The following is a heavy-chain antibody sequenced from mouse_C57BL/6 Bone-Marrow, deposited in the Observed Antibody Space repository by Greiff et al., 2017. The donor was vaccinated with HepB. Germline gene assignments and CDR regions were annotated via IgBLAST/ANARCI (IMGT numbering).Heavy chain of an antibody. CDR2: SRNKANDYTT. CDR1: GFTFSDFY. V-gene: IGHV7-1*01. Sequence: EVQRVESGGGLVQSGRSLRLSCATSGFTFSDFYMEWVRQAPGKGLEWIAASRNKANDYTTEYSASVKGRFIVSRDTSQSILYLQMNALRAEDTAIYYCARDADSSGLYAMDYWGQGTSVTVSS. CDR3: ARDADSSGLYAMDY. J-gene: IGHJ4*01. D-gene: IGHD3-2*02.